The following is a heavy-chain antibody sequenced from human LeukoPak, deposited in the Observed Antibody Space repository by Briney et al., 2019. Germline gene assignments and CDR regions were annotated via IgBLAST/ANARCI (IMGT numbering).Heavy chain of an antibody. D-gene: IGHD1-26*01. CDR1: GFTFSSYS. J-gene: IGHJ4*02. V-gene: IGHV3-21*01. CDR3: ARVGGVGATTNDY. Sequence: PGGSLRLSCAASGFTFSSYSMNWVRQAPGKGLEWVSSISSSSSYIYYADSVKGRFTISRDNAKNSLYLQMNSLRAEDTAVYYCARVGGVGATTNDYWGQGTLVTVSS. CDR2: ISSSSSYI.